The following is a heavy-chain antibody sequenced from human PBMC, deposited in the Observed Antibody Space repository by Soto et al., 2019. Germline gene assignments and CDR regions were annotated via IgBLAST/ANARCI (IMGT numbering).Heavy chain of an antibody. CDR2: IYYSGST. Sequence: SETLSLTCTVSGGSISSGDYYWSWIRQPPGKGLEWIGYIYYSGSTYYNPSLKSRVTVSVDTSKNQFSLKLSSVTAADTAVYYCAREGDYYDSSGYYSDYWGQGTLVTVSS. V-gene: IGHV4-30-4*01. D-gene: IGHD3-22*01. J-gene: IGHJ4*02. CDR1: GGSISSGDYY. CDR3: AREGDYYDSSGYYSDY.